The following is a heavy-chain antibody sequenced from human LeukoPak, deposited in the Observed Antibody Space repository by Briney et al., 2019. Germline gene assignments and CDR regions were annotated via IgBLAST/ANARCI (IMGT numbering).Heavy chain of an antibody. CDR3: ARLRWVAFGI. CDR1: GGSISSYY. V-gene: IGHV4-59*08. CDR2: IYYSGST. D-gene: IGHD3-16*01. J-gene: IGHJ3*02. Sequence: SETLSLTCTVSGGSISSYYWSWIRQPPGKGLEWIGYIYYSGSTNYNPSLKSRVTISVDTSKNQFSLKLSSVTAADTAVYYCARLRWVAFGIWGQGTMVTVSS.